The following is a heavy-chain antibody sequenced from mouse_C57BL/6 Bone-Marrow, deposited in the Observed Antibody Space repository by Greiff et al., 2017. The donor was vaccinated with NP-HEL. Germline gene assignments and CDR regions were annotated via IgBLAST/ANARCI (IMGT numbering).Heavy chain of an antibody. V-gene: IGHV5-17*01. J-gene: IGHJ3*01. CDR2: ISSGSSTI. CDR3: ARPPWFAY. CDR1: GFTFSDYG. Sequence: EVHLVESGGGLVKPGGSLKLSCAASGFTFSDYGMHWVRRAPGKGLEWVAYISSGSSTIYYADTVKGRFTISRDNAKNTLFLQMTSLRSEDTAMYYCARPPWFAYWGQGTLVTVSA.